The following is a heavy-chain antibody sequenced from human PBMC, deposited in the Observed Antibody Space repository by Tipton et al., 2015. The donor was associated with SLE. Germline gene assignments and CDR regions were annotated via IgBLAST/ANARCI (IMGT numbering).Heavy chain of an antibody. Sequence: GSLRLSCAASGFTLNDFHFSWIRQAPGKGLEWVSYMSIDGSTMYYADSVKGRFTMSRDNARNSLFLQLSSLRADDTAVYYCARHYYGSGSHWDFYYYYGLDVWGRGTTVTVSS. J-gene: IGHJ6*02. D-gene: IGHD3-10*01. CDR2: MSIDGSTM. CDR1: GFTLNDFH. V-gene: IGHV3-11*04. CDR3: ARHYYGSGSHWDFYYYYGLDV.